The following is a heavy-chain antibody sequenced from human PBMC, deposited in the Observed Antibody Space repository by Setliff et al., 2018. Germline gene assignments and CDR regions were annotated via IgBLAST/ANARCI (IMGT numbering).Heavy chain of an antibody. D-gene: IGHD3-16*01. CDR1: DGSLSTYY. Sequence: SETLSLTCTVSDGSLSTYYWSWIRQPAGKGLEWFGHIYTSWSTNYNPSLKSRVTMSVDTTKNQFSLKLSSVTAADTAVYYCARVGRALYYYYMDVWGKGTTVTVSS. CDR3: ARVGRALYYYYMDV. J-gene: IGHJ6*03. CDR2: IYTSWST. V-gene: IGHV4-4*07.